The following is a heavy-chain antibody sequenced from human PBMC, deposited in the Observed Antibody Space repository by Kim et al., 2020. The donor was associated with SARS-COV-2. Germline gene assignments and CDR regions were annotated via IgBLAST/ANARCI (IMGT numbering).Heavy chain of an antibody. CDR3: ARGRSFGEFLGMDF. D-gene: IGHD3-10*01. Sequence: TPPLNSRVTISVDPSKNQSSLKLSSVTAADTAVYYCARGRSFGEFLGMDFWGQGTPVTVSS. J-gene: IGHJ4*02. V-gene: IGHV4-30-4*07.